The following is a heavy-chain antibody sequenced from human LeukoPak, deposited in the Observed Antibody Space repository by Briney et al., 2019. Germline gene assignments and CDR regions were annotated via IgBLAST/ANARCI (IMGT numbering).Heavy chain of an antibody. CDR1: EFTFSHFA. D-gene: IGHD5-24*01. Sequence: GGSLRLSCAVSEFTFSHFAMHWVRQAPGKGLEWVAVVSSHGNDGYYADSVKGRFTISRDNSKNTLNLQIDSLRAEDTAIYYCTRDAYNFNDFDYWGQGTLVTVSS. J-gene: IGHJ4*02. V-gene: IGHV3-30*01. CDR3: TRDAYNFNDFDY. CDR2: VSSHGNDG.